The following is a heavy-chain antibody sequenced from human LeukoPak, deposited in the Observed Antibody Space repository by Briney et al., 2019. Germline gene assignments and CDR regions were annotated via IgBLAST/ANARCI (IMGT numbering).Heavy chain of an antibody. CDR2: ISSSSSYI. D-gene: IGHD2-15*01. CDR1: GFTFSSYS. J-gene: IGHJ4*02. CDR3: ATVGYCSGGSCLTTVDY. V-gene: IGHV3-21*01. Sequence: GGSLRLSCAASGFTFSSYSMDWVRQAPGKGLEWVSSISSSSSYIYYADSVKGRFTISRDNAKNSLYLQMNSLRAEDTAVYYCATVGYCSGGSCLTTVDYWGQGTLVTVSS.